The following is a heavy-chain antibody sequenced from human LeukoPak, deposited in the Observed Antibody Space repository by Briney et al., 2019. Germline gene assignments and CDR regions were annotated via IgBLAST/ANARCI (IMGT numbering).Heavy chain of an antibody. Sequence: VASVKVSCKASGYTFTGYYMYWVRQAPGQGLEWMGFINPNTGGTIYAQKFQARVTMTRDTSISTAYVELRGLISDDTAVYYCARRYDFWSGYPTAFDYWSQGTLVTVSS. J-gene: IGHJ4*02. D-gene: IGHD3-3*01. CDR2: INPNTGGT. CDR3: ARRYDFWSGYPTAFDY. V-gene: IGHV1-2*02. CDR1: GYTFTGYY.